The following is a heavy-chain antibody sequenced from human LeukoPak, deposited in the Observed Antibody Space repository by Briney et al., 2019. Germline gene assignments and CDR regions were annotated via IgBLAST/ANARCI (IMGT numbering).Heavy chain of an antibody. J-gene: IGHJ4*02. CDR2: IRSKANIYAT. Sequence: GGSLRLSCAASGFTFSGSAMHWVRQASGKGLEWVGRIRSKANIYATTYAASVKGRFTISRDDSKNTAYLQMNSLQTEDTAVYYCTSQRALKYYYDSSGYYLIDYWGQGTLVTVSS. CDR3: TSQRALKYYYDSSGYYLIDY. D-gene: IGHD3-22*01. CDR1: GFTFSGSA. V-gene: IGHV3-73*01.